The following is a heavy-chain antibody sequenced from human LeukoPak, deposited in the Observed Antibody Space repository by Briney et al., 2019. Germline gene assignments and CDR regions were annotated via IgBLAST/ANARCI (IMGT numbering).Heavy chain of an antibody. V-gene: IGHV4-39*01. CDR3: ARQETGMVLRYYYYYMDV. D-gene: IGHD5-18*01. CDR2: IYYSGST. J-gene: IGHJ6*03. CDR1: GYSISSSSYY. Sequence: SETLSLTCAVSGYSISSSSYYWGWIRQPPGKGLEWIGSIYYSGSTYYNPSLKSRVTISVDTSKNQFSLKLSSVTAADTAVYYCARQETGMVLRYYYYYMDVWGKGTTVTVSS.